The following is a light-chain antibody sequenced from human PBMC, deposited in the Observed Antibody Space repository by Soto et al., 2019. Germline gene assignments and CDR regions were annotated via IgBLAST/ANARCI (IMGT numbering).Light chain of an antibody. Sequence: DIQMTQSPSTLSASVGDRVTITCRASQSISSWLAWYQQRPGRAPKLLIYKASNLEGGVPSRFSGSGSGTELTLTISSLHPDDFATYCCQQYYTYPWTFGPGTKVEIK. CDR1: QSISSW. J-gene: IGKJ1*01. CDR3: QQYYTYPWT. V-gene: IGKV1-5*03. CDR2: KAS.